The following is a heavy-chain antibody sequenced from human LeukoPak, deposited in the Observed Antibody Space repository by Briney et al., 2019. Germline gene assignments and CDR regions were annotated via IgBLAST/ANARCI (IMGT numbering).Heavy chain of an antibody. Sequence: PSETLSLTCAVSGGSISSGGYSWSWIRQPPGKGLEWIGYIYYSGSTYYNPSLKSRVTISVDTSKNQFSLKLSSVTAADTAVYYCARDLGSSSSNWGQGTLVTVSS. CDR3: ARDLGSSSSN. CDR1: GGSISSGGYS. J-gene: IGHJ4*02. V-gene: IGHV4-61*08. D-gene: IGHD6-6*01. CDR2: IYYSGST.